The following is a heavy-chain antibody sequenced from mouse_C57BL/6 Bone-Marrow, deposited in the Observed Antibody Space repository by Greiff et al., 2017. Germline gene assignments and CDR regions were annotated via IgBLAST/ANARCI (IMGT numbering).Heavy chain of an antibody. Sequence: VQLQQPGAELVKPGASVKLSCKASGYTFTSYWMQWVKQRPGQGLEWIGEIDPSDSYTNYNQKFKGKATLTVDTSSSTAYMQLSSLTSEDSAVYYCARSGYDYDGRDYFDYWGQGTTLTVSS. D-gene: IGHD2-4*01. J-gene: IGHJ2*01. CDR1: GYTFTSYW. CDR3: ARSGYDYDGRDYFDY. CDR2: IDPSDSYT. V-gene: IGHV1-50*01.